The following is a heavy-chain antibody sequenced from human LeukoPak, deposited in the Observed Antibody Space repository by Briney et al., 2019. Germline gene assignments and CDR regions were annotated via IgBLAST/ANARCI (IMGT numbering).Heavy chain of an antibody. J-gene: IGHJ4*02. D-gene: IGHD5-18*01. CDR2: IWHDGSNK. Sequence: GGSLRLSCAASGFTFSSYGMHWVRQAPGKGLEWVAVIWHDGSNKYYADSVKGRFTISRDNSQNTLFLQMNSLRAEDTAVYYCARGSGYSFGTFDNWGQGTLVTVSS. CDR3: ARGSGYSFGTFDN. V-gene: IGHV3-33*01. CDR1: GFTFSSYG.